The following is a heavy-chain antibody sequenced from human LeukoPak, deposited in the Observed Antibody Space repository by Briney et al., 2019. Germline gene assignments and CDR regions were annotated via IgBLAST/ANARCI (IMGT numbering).Heavy chain of an antibody. CDR2: ISSSSSYI. V-gene: IGHV3-21*01. D-gene: IGHD5-12*01. CDR3: ARDGGGYRFYNWFDP. J-gene: IGHJ5*02. Sequence: PGGSLRLSCAASGFTVSSNYMSWVRQAPGKGLEWVSSISSSSSYIHYADSVKGRFTISRDNAKNSLYLQMNSLRAEDTAVYYCARDGGGYRFYNWFDPWGQGTLVTVSS. CDR1: GFTVSSNY.